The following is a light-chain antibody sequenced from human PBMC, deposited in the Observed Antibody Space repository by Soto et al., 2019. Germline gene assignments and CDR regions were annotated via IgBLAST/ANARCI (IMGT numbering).Light chain of an antibody. CDR2: DVS. CDR3: CSYAGSYFYV. J-gene: IGLJ1*01. CDR1: SSDVGDYNY. V-gene: IGLV2-11*01. Sequence: QSVLTQPRSVSGSPGQSVTISCTGTSSDVGDYNYVSWYQQHPGKAPKLMIYDVSKRPSGVPDRFSGSKSGNTASLTISGLQAEDEADYYCCSYAGSYFYVFGTGTKLTVL.